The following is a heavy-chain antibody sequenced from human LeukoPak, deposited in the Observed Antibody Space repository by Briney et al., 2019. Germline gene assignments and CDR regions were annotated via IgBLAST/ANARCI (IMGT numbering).Heavy chain of an antibody. V-gene: IGHV3-21*01. CDR1: GLTFSSYS. Sequence: GGSLRLSCAASGLTFSSYSMNWVRQAPGKGLEWVSSISSSSSYIYYADSVKGRFTISRDNAKNSLYLQMNSLRAEDTAVYYCAKAPSIAAAGTFDYWGQGTLVTVSS. CDR2: ISSSSSYI. J-gene: IGHJ4*02. D-gene: IGHD6-13*01. CDR3: AKAPSIAAAGTFDY.